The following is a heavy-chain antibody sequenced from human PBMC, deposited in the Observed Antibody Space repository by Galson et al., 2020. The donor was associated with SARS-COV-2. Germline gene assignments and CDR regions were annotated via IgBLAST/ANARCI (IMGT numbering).Heavy chain of an antibody. J-gene: IGHJ5*02. D-gene: IGHD1-26*01. Sequence: ASVKVSCKASGYTFTSYAMHWVRQAPGQRLEWMGWINAGNGNTTYSQKFQGRVTITRDTSASTAYMELSSLRSEDTAVYYCAIHLVGATSPFDPWGQGTLVTVSS. CDR2: INAGNGNT. CDR3: AIHLVGATSPFDP. CDR1: GYTFTSYA. V-gene: IGHV1-3*01.